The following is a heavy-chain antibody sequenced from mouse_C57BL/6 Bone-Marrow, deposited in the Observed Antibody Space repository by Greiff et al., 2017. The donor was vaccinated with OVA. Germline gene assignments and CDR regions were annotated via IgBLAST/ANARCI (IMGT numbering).Heavy chain of an antibody. CDR3: ARGLRLDFDY. CDR1: GYSITSGYY. Sequence: EVQLLESGPGLVKPSQSLSLTCSVTGYSITSGYYWNWIRQFPGNKLEWMGYISYDGSNNYNPSLKNRISITRDTSKNQFFLKLNSVTTEDTATYYCARGLRLDFDYWGQGTTLTVSS. D-gene: IGHD3-2*02. CDR2: ISYDGSN. J-gene: IGHJ2*01. V-gene: IGHV3-6*01.